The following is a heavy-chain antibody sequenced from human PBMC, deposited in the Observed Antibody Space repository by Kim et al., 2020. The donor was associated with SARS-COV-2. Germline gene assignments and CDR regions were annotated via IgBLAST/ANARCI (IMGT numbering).Heavy chain of an antibody. CDR2: IKSKTDGGTT. Sequence: GGSLRLSCAASGFTFSNAWMSWVRQAPGKGLEWVGRIKSKTDGGTTDYAAPVKGRFTISRDDSKNTLYLQMNSLKTEDTAVYYCTTGQRDGESGAGDYWGQGTLVTVSS. V-gene: IGHV3-15*01. CDR3: TTGQRDGESGAGDY. CDR1: GFTFSNAW. D-gene: IGHD3-10*01. J-gene: IGHJ4*02.